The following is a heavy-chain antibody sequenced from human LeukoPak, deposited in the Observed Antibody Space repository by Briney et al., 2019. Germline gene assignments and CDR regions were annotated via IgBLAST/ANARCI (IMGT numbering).Heavy chain of an antibody. Sequence: SETLSLTCTVSGGSISSGVSYWSWIRQHPGKGLEGIAYIYYSGSSSYNPSLKIRFTISVDTSKNQFSLKLSSVTAADTDVYYCERDYRFDSGYDLLDAFDVWGQGTMVTVSS. V-gene: IGHV4-31*03. CDR1: GGSISSGVSY. CDR2: IYYSGSS. D-gene: IGHD5-12*01. CDR3: ERDYRFDSGYDLLDAFDV. J-gene: IGHJ3*01.